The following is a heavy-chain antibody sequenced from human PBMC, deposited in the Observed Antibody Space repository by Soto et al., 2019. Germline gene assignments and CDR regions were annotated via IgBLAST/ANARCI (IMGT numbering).Heavy chain of an antibody. D-gene: IGHD3-22*01. J-gene: IGHJ4*02. Sequence: QVQLVQSGAEVKEPGASVRVSCKASGYTFTDYYLHWVRQAPGQGPEWMGWINPHSGGTSFAQKFQGRVTMIRDTSISTAYMELSRLRSDDTAVYYCARDHYYYQSSGYFSPDYWGQGTLVTVSS. V-gene: IGHV1-2*02. CDR3: ARDHYYYQSSGYFSPDY. CDR1: GYTFTDYY. CDR2: INPHSGGT.